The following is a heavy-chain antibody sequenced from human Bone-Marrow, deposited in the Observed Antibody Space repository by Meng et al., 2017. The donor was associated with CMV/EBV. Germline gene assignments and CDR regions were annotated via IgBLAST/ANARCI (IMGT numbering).Heavy chain of an antibody. V-gene: IGHV3-30*04. Sequence: GESLKISCAASGFTFSSYAMHWVRQAPGKGLEWVAVISYDGSNKYYADSVKGRFTISRDNAKNSLYLQMNSLRAEDTAVYYCASPYSSSWSYYYGMDVWGQGTTVTVSS. CDR2: ISYDGSNK. J-gene: IGHJ6*02. CDR3: ASPYSSSWSYYYGMDV. D-gene: IGHD6-13*01. CDR1: GFTFSSYA.